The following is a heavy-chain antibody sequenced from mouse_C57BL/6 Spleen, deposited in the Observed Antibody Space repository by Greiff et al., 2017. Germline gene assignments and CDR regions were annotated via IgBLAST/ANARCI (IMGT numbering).Heavy chain of an antibody. J-gene: IGHJ3*01. CDR2: ISYDGSN. Sequence: EVKLVESGPGLVKPSQSLSLTCSVTGYSITSGYYWNWIRQFPGNKLEWMGYISYDGSNNYNPSLKNRISITRDTSKNQCFLKLNSVTTEDSATYYCARDYADWFAYWGQGTLVTVSA. CDR3: ARDYADWFAY. CDR1: GYSITSGYY. V-gene: IGHV3-6*01. D-gene: IGHD2-12*01.